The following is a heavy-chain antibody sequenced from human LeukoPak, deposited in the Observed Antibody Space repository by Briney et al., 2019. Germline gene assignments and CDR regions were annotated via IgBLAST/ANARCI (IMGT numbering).Heavy chain of an antibody. J-gene: IGHJ4*02. CDR1: GFTFSSYS. CDR2: ISSSSSYI. CDR3: ARQSSSWYYFDY. V-gene: IGHV3-21*01. Sequence: PGGSLRLSCAASGFTFSSYSMNWVRQAPGKGLEWVSSISSSSSYIYYADSVKGRFTIPRDNAKNSLYLQMNSLRAEDTAVYYCARQSSSWYYFDYWGQGTLVTVSS. D-gene: IGHD6-13*01.